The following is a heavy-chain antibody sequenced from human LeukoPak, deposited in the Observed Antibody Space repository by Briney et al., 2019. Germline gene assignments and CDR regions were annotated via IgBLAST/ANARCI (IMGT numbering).Heavy chain of an antibody. V-gene: IGHV3-30*01. Sequence: GGSLRLSCTASGFPFSGHAMHWIRQAPGKGPEWLALISYDGSSEFYADSVTGRFTISRDNSKNTLYLQVNSLRPEDTAVYFCAREEEGELPDYWGQGTQVTVSS. CDR1: GFPFSGHA. J-gene: IGHJ4*02. D-gene: IGHD1-26*01. CDR3: AREEEGELPDY. CDR2: ISYDGSSE.